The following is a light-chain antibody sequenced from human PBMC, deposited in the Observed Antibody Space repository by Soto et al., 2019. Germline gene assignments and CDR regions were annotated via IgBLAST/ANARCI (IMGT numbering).Light chain of an antibody. J-gene: IGKJ1*01. CDR2: DVS. Sequence: DIQMTQSPSSLSASIGGRGTIACRASQNINNYLNWYQYKPGKAPKLLIYDVSSLESGVPSRFSGGGSGTEFTLTISSLQPDDSATYYCQQYNTFWRFGQGTKVDIK. CDR1: QNINNY. V-gene: IGKV1-5*01. CDR3: QQYNTFWR.